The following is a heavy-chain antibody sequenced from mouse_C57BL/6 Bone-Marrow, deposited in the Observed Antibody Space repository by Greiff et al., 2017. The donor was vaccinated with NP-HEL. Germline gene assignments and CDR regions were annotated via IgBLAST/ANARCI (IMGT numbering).Heavy chain of an antibody. J-gene: IGHJ2*01. V-gene: IGHV5-17*01. D-gene: IGHD1-2*01. CDR1: GFTFSDYG. CDR2: ISSGSSTI. Sequence: DVMLVESGGGLVKPGGSLKLSCAASGFTFSDYGMHWVRQAPEKGLEWVAYISSGSSTIYYADTVKGRFTISRDNAKNTLFLQMTSLRSEDTAMYYCARDDYSGPQLRGYFDYWGQGTTLTVSS. CDR3: ARDDYSGPQLRGYFDY.